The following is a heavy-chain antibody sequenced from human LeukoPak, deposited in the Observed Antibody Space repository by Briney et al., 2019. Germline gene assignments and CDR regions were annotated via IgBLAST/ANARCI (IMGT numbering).Heavy chain of an antibody. D-gene: IGHD6-19*01. CDR2: ISSSGSTI. CDR3: ARGLRQWLLTYYFDY. J-gene: IGHJ4*02. CDR1: GFSFSSYE. Sequence: GGPLRLSCAASGFSFSSYEMNWVRQAPGKGLEWVSYISSSGSTIYYADSVKGRFTISRDNAKNSLYLQMNSLRAEDTAIYYCARGLRQWLLTYYFDYWGQGTLVTVSS. V-gene: IGHV3-48*03.